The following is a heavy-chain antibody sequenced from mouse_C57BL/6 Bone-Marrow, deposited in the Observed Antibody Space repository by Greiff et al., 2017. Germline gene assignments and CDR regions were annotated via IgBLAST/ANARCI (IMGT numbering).Heavy chain of an antibody. CDR2: IHPNSGST. CDR1: GYTFTSYW. J-gene: IGHJ4*01. D-gene: IGHD2-3*01. Sequence: QVQLQQPGAELVKPGASVKLSCKASGYTFTSYWMHWVKQRPGQGLEWIGMIHPNSGSTNYNEKFKSKATLTVDKSSSTAYMQLSSLTSEDSAVYYCAIHDGYFSMDDWGQGTSVTVSS. CDR3: AIHDGYFSMDD. V-gene: IGHV1-64*01.